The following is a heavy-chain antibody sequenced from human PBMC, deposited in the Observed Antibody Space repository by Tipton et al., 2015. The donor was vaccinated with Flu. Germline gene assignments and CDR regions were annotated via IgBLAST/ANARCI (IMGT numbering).Heavy chain of an antibody. Sequence: TLSLTCAVSGDSISSDFYWAWIRQFPGKGLEWIGTVSRTGSTIYNPSLKSRVTISVDTSKNQFSLKLTSVTAADTAVYYCARDTVFWSGPYGMDVWGQGTTVTVSS. CDR2: VSRTGST. CDR1: GDSISSDFY. CDR3: ARDTVFWSGPYGMDV. D-gene: IGHD3-3*01. V-gene: IGHV4-38-2*02. J-gene: IGHJ6*02.